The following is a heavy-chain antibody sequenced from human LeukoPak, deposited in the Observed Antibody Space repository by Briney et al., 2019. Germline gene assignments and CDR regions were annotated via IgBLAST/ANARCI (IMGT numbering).Heavy chain of an antibody. CDR1: GGSINSYY. D-gene: IGHD6-13*01. J-gene: IGHJ4*02. V-gene: IGHV4-59*01. CDR2: IYYSGST. Sequence: SETLSLTCTVSGGSINSYYWSWIRQPPGKGLEWIGYIYYSGSTNYNPSLKSRVTISVDTSKNQFSLRLSSVTVADTAVYYCARVTGYMTEDYFDYWGQGTLITVSS. CDR3: ARVTGYMTEDYFDY.